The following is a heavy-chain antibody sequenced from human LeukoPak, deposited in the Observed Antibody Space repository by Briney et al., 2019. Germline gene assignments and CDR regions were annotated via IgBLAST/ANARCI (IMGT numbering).Heavy chain of an antibody. CDR2: IYYSGST. Sequence: SETLSLTCTVSGGSISSYYWSWIRQPPGKGLEWIGYIYYSGSTNYNPSPKNRVTISVDTSKNQFSLKLSSVTAADTAVYYCARHVRYSSSWYCLDYWGQGTLVTVSS. D-gene: IGHD6-13*01. J-gene: IGHJ4*02. CDR1: GGSISSYY. CDR3: ARHVRYSSSWYCLDY. V-gene: IGHV4-59*08.